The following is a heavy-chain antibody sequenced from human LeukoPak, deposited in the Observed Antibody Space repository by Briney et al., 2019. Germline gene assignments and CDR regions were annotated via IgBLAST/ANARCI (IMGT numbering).Heavy chain of an antibody. V-gene: IGHV1-2*02. D-gene: IGHD5/OR15-5a*01. CDR1: GYTFTDYS. CDR3: ARFDQVSETAGGY. CDR2: INPHSGGT. J-gene: IGHJ4*02. Sequence: ASVKVSCKASGYTFTDYSMHWVRQAPGQGLEWMGWINPHSGGTNYAQKFQGRVTMTRDTSISTAYMELSRLRSDDSAVYYCARFDQVSETAGGYWGQGTLVTVSS.